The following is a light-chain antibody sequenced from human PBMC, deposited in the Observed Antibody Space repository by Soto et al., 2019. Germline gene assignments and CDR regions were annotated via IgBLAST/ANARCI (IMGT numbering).Light chain of an antibody. CDR2: GAS. CDR1: QSVSSD. J-gene: IGKJ1*01. Sequence: EIVMTQSPATLSVSPGERATLSCRASQSVSSDLAWYQQKPGQAPRLLIYGASTRATGIPARFSGSGSGTDFTLTISSLQPEDFVTYYCQQTYSSPRTFGQGTKVDIK. V-gene: IGKV3-15*01. CDR3: QQTYSSPRT.